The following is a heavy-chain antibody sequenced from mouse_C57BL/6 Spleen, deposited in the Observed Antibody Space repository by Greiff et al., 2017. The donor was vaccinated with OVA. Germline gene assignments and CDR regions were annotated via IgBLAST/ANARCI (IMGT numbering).Heavy chain of an antibody. CDR1: GYTFTDYY. CDR3: ARRGANWYFDY. J-gene: IGHJ2*01. CDR2: IYPGSGNT. D-gene: IGHD4-1*01. V-gene: IGHV1-76*01. Sequence: QVQLKQSGAELVRPGASVKLSCKASGYTFTDYYINWVKQRPGQGLEWIARIYPGSGNTYYNEKFKGKATLTAEKSSSTAYMQLSSLTSEDSAVYFCARRGANWYFDYWGQGTTLTVSS.